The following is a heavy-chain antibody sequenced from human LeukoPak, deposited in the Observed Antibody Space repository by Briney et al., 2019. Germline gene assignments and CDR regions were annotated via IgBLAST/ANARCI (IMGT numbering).Heavy chain of an antibody. Sequence: PGRSLRLSCTASGFTFGDYAMSWVRQAPGKGLEWVGFIRSKAYGGTTEYAASVKGRFTISRDDSKSIAYLQMNSLKTEDTAVYYCTTEPRRGPGPPLDYWGQGTLVTVSS. CDR1: GFTFGDYA. CDR3: TTEPRRGPGPPLDY. CDR2: IRSKAYGGTT. J-gene: IGHJ4*02. D-gene: IGHD2-2*01. V-gene: IGHV3-49*04.